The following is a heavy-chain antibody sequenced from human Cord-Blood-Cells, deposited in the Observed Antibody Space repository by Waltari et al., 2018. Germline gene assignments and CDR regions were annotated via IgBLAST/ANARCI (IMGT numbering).Heavy chain of an antibody. CDR1: GGSISSGGYY. CDR3: ARGNSGSYLGAFDI. Sequence: QVQLQESGPGLVKPSQTLSFPCTVPGGSISSGGYYWSWIRQHPGKGLEWIGYIYYSGSTYYNPSLKSRVTISVDTSKNQFSLKLSSVTAADTAVYYCARGNSGSYLGAFDIWGQGTMVTVSS. D-gene: IGHD1-26*01. V-gene: IGHV4-31*03. CDR2: IYYSGST. J-gene: IGHJ3*02.